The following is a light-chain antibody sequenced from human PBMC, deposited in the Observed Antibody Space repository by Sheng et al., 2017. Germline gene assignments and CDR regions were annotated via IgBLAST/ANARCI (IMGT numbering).Light chain of an antibody. Sequence: DIVLTQSPATLSLSPGERATLSCRASESVGRYVAWYQQKPGLPPRLLIYDASYRATGIPTRFSGSGSETDFTLTISRLEPADFAVYYCQHRRTWPLTFGGGTK. CDR2: DAS. CDR3: QHRRTWPLT. V-gene: IGKV3-11*01. CDR1: ESVGRY. J-gene: IGKJ4*01.